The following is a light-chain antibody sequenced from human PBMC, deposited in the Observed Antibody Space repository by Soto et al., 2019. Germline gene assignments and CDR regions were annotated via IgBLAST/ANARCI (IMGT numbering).Light chain of an antibody. CDR3: QQYGSSPKYS. CDR1: QSVDSSF. J-gene: IGKJ2*01. V-gene: IGKV3-20*01. Sequence: EIVLTQSPGTLSLSPGDRATLSCRASQSVDSSFLAWYQQKPGQAPRLLIYGTYRRTTGIPDRFSGSGSGTDFTLTISRLEPEDFAVYYCQQYGSSPKYSFGQGTKLEI. CDR2: GTY.